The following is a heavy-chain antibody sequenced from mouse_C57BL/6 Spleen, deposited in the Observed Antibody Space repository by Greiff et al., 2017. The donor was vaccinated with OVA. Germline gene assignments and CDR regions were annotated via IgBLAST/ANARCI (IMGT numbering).Heavy chain of an antibody. D-gene: IGHD1-1*01. J-gene: IGHJ2*01. CDR2: ISSGSSTI. CDR1: GFTFSDYG. V-gene: IGHV5-17*01. Sequence: DVMLVESGGGLVKPGGSLKLSCAASGFTFSDYGMHWVRQAPEKGLEWVAYISSGSSTIYYEDPVKGRFPISSDNAKNTLFLQMTILRSEDTAMDDCARSKATTTCYFDYWGKGTTLTVSS. CDR3: ARSKATTTCYFDY.